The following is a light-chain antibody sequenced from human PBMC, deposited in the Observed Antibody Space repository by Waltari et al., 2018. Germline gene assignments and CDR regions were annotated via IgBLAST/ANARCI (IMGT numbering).Light chain of an antibody. CDR1: QSISSG. Sequence: DIQMTQSPSTLSASVGDRVTITCRASQSISSGLAWYQQKPGKDPKLLLYKASSLESGVPSSFSGSGSGTEFTLTISSLQPDDFATYYCQQYNSYAWTFGQGTKVEIK. V-gene: IGKV1-5*03. J-gene: IGKJ1*01. CDR2: KAS. CDR3: QQYNSYAWT.